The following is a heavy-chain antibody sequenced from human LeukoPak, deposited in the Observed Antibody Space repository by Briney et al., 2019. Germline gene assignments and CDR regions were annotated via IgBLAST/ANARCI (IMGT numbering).Heavy chain of an antibody. CDR1: GYTFTNFA. J-gene: IGHJ4*02. CDR2: TNGATGNT. V-gene: IGHV1-3*02. D-gene: IGHD4-23*01. Sequence: ASVKVSCKASGYTFTNFALHWVRQAHGQRLEWMGWTNGATGNTRFSQDFQGRLTIAIDASASTAYIELSSLRSEDTAVYYCARSPGGNARTWLDYWGQGTLVTVSS. CDR3: ARSPGGNARTWLDY.